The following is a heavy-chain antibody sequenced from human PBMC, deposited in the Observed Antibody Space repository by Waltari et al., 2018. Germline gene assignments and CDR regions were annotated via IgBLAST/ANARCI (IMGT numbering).Heavy chain of an antibody. Sequence: EVQLLESGGGLVQPGGSLRLSCADSGFSFSNYTMTWVRQGPGKGLEYVASSSPNSDKIVYADAVKVRFTISRDSAKSTLYLQMNSLRTEDTALYYCVKEDINFDGFEFWGQGTLVTVSS. J-gene: IGHJ4*02. CDR1: GFSFSNYT. V-gene: IGHV3-23*01. D-gene: IGHD1-1*01. CDR2: SSPNSDKI. CDR3: VKEDINFDGFEF.